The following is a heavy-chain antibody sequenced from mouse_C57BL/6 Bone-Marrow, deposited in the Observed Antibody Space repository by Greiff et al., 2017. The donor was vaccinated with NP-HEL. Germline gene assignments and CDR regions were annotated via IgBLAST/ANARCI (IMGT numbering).Heavy chain of an antibody. Sequence: VQLQQSGPGLVQPSQSLSITCTVSGFSLTSYGVHWVRQSPGTGLEWLGVIWSGGSTDYNAAFISRLSISKDNSKSQVFFKMNSLQADDTAIYYCASDYYGRDWYFDVWGTGTTVTVSS. D-gene: IGHD1-1*01. CDR1: GFSLTSYG. CDR2: IWSGGST. V-gene: IGHV2-2*01. J-gene: IGHJ1*03. CDR3: ASDYYGRDWYFDV.